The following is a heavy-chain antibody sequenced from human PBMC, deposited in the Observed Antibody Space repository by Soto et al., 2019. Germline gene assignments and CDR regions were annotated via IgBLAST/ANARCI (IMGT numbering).Heavy chain of an antibody. V-gene: IGHV5-51*01. CDR3: ARYSSASYWSRAFDT. Sequence: GDSLKISCKGSGYSFTSYWIGWVRQMPGKGLEWMGIIYPGDSDTRYSPSFQGQVTISADKSISTAYLQWSSLKASDTAMYYCARYSSASYWSRAFDTWGQGTMVTVS. CDR1: GYSFTSYW. J-gene: IGHJ3*02. D-gene: IGHD1-26*01. CDR2: IYPGDSDT.